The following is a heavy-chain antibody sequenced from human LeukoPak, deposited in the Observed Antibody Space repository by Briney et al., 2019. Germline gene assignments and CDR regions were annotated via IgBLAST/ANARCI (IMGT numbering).Heavy chain of an antibody. Sequence: ASVKVSCKASGGTFSSYAISWVRQAPGQGLEWMGGIIPIFGTANYAQKFQGRVTITADESTSTAYMELSSLRSEDTAVYYCARDINLTPHYDFWSGYFGYWGQGTLVTVSS. CDR3: ARDINLTPHYDFWSGYFGY. D-gene: IGHD3-3*01. V-gene: IGHV1-69*13. CDR1: GGTFSSYA. J-gene: IGHJ4*02. CDR2: IIPIFGTA.